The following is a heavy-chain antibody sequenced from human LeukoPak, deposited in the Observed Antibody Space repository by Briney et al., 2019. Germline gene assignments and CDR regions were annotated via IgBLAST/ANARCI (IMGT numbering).Heavy chain of an antibody. V-gene: IGHV4-59*08. CDR1: GGSISSYY. D-gene: IGHD2-15*01. CDR3: GSYSKDYFDY. CDR2: IYYSGST. Sequence: PSETLSLTCTVSGGSISSYYWSWIRQPPGKGLEWIGYIYYSGSTNYNPSLKSRVTISVDTSKNQFSLKLSSVTAADTAVYYCGSYSKDYFDYWGQGTLVTVSS. J-gene: IGHJ4*02.